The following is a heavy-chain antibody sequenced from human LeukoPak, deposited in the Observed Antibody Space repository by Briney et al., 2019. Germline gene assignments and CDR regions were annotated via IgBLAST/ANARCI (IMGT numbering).Heavy chain of an antibody. CDR3: ARSGYESNWFYP. V-gene: IGHV4-4*09. D-gene: IGHD3-3*01. Sequence: SETLSLTCTVSGGSISSYYWSWIRQPPGKGLEWIGYIYTSGSTNYNPSLKSRVTISVDTSKNQFSLKLSSVTAEDTAVYYCARSGYESNWFYPWGQGTLVTVSS. CDR1: GGSISSYY. CDR2: IYTSGST. J-gene: IGHJ5*02.